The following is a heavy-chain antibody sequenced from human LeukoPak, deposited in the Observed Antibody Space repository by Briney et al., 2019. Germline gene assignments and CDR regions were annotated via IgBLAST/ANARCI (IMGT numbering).Heavy chain of an antibody. V-gene: IGHV4-39*01. D-gene: IGHD3-3*02. CDR1: GGSISSSSYY. Sequence: KPSETLSLTCTVSGGSISSSSYYWGWIRQPPGKGLEWIGSIYYSGSTYYNPSLKSRVTISVDTSKNQFSLKLSSVTAADTAVYYCARRSIRLMVVGYWGQGTLVTVSS. CDR3: ARRSIRLMVVGY. J-gene: IGHJ4*02. CDR2: IYYSGST.